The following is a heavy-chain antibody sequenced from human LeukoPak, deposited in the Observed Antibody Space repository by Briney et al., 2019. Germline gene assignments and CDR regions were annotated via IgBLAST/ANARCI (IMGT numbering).Heavy chain of an antibody. Sequence: GGSLRLSCTASGFTFGDYAMSWFRQAPGKGLEWVGFIRSKVYGGTTEYAASVRGRFTISRDDSKSIAYLQMNSLETEDTAVYYCTTYYDILTGYYARDVDDYWGQGTLVTVSS. V-gene: IGHV3-49*03. CDR3: TTYYDILTGYYARDVDDY. J-gene: IGHJ4*02. CDR2: IRSKVYGGTT. D-gene: IGHD3-9*01. CDR1: GFTFGDYA.